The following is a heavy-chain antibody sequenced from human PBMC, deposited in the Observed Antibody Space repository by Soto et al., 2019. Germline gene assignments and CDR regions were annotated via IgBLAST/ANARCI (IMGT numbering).Heavy chain of an antibody. D-gene: IGHD3-3*01. V-gene: IGHV3-21*01. CDR3: ARAALRPYDFWSISFDP. CDR1: GFTFSSYS. J-gene: IGHJ5*02. CDR2: ISSSSSYI. Sequence: PGGSLRLSCAASGFTFSSYSMNWVRQAPGKGLEWVSSISSSSSYIYYADSVKGRFTISRDNAKNSLYLQMNSLRAEDTAVYYCARAALRPYDFWSISFDPWGQGTLVTVSS.